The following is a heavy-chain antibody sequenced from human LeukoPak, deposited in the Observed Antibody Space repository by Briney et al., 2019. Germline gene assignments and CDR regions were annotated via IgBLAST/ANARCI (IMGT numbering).Heavy chain of an antibody. CDR1: GGSISSASYF. CDR2: IFYSGST. D-gene: IGHD2-2*01. Sequence: PSETLSLTCTVSGGSISSASYFWGWIRQPPGKGLEWIGTIFYSGSTYYNPSLKSRVTISIDTSKNQFSLKLSSLTAADTAVYYCAREYQLSNDYWGQGTLVTVSS. J-gene: IGHJ4*02. CDR3: AREYQLSNDY. V-gene: IGHV4-39*02.